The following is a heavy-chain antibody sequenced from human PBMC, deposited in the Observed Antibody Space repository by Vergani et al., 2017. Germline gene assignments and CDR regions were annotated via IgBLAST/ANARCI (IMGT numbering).Heavy chain of an antibody. CDR2: IIPIFGTA. J-gene: IGHJ4*02. CDR3: AGIIVAGTGAKRPDY. Sequence: QVQLVQSGAEVKKPGSSVKVSCKASGGTFSSYAISWVRQAPGQGLEWMGGIIPIFGTANYAQKFQGRVTITADESASTAYMELSSLRSEDAAVYYCAGIIVAGTGAKRPDYWGQGTLVTVSS. D-gene: IGHD6-19*01. V-gene: IGHV1-69*01. CDR1: GGTFSSYA.